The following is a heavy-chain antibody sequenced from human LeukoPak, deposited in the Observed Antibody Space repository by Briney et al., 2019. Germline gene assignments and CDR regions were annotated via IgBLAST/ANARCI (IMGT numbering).Heavy chain of an antibody. Sequence: GGSLRLSCAASGFLFRSFAMTWVRQAPGKGLQWVAAISGSGDSTYYADSVRGRFTVSRDNSNDILYLQVNSLTVEDTAVYFCTRDPGGGYSPTWYEGLFKYWGQGTLLSVSS. CDR3: TRDPGGGYSPTWYEGLFKY. CDR2: ISGSGDST. J-gene: IGHJ4*02. CDR1: GFLFRSFA. D-gene: IGHD5-18*01. V-gene: IGHV3-23*01.